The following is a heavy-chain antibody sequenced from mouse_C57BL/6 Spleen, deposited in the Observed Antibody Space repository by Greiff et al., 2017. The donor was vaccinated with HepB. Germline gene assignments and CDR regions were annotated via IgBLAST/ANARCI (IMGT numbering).Heavy chain of an antibody. D-gene: IGHD1-1*01. CDR1: GYTFTSYD. V-gene: IGHV1-85*01. Sequence: QVQLKESGPELVKPGASVKLSCKASGYTFTSYDINWVKQRPGQGLEWIGWIYPRDGSTNYNEKFKGKATLTVDTSSSTAYMELHSLTSEDSAVYVCARRNYYCSSWYFDVWGTGTTVTVSS. J-gene: IGHJ1*03. CDR2: IYPRDGST. CDR3: ARRNYYCSSWYFDV.